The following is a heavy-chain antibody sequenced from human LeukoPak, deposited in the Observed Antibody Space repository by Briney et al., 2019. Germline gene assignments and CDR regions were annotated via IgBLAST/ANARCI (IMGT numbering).Heavy chain of an antibody. CDR1: GYTFTGYY. CDR3: ARGGYSESYGENDY. Sequence: AASVTVSCKASGYTFTGYYMHWVRQAPGQGLEWMGWINPNSGGTNYAQKFQGRVTMTRDTSISTAYMELSRLRSDDTAVYYCARGGYSESYGENDYWGQGTLVTVSS. D-gene: IGHD1-26*01. V-gene: IGHV1-2*02. J-gene: IGHJ4*02. CDR2: INPNSGGT.